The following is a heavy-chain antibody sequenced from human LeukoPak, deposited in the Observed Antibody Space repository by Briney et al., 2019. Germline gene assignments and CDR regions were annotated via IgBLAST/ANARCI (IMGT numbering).Heavy chain of an antibody. V-gene: IGHV1-8*03. J-gene: IGHJ3*02. Sequence: ASVKVSCKASGYTFTSYAMNWVRQATGQGLEWMGWMNPNSGNTGYAQKFQGRVTITRNTSISTAYMELSSLRSEDTAVYYCARGLGSGWKNDAFDIWGQGTMVTVSS. CDR2: MNPNSGNT. D-gene: IGHD6-19*01. CDR3: ARGLGSGWKNDAFDI. CDR1: GYTFTSYA.